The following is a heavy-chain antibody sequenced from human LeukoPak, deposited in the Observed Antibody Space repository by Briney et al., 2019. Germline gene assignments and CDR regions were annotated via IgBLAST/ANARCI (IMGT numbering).Heavy chain of an antibody. CDR2: IKQDGSEK. Sequence: GGSLRLSCAASGFTFRIFYMSWVRQAPGKGLEWVANIKQDGSEKYYVDSVKGRFTISRDNAKNSLYLQMNSLRAEDTAVYYCARLNPNYFDYWAREPWSPSPQ. CDR3: ARLNPNYFDY. J-gene: IGHJ4*02. CDR1: GFTFRIFY. V-gene: IGHV3-7*01.